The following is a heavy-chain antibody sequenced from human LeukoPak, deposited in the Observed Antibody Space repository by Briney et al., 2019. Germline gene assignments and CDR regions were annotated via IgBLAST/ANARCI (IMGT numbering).Heavy chain of an antibody. D-gene: IGHD6-19*01. CDR3: VKITSSSGGDY. J-gene: IGHJ4*02. Sequence: GGSLRLSCSASGFTFSSYAMYWVRQAPGKGLEYVSGISSNGGSTYYADSVKGRFTISRDNSKNTLYLQMSSLRAGDTAVYYCVKITSSSGGDYWGQGTLVTVSS. V-gene: IGHV3-64D*09. CDR2: ISSNGGST. CDR1: GFTFSSYA.